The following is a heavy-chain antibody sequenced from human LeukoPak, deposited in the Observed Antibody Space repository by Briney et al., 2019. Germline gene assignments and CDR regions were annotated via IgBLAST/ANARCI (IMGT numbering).Heavy chain of an antibody. J-gene: IGHJ5*02. CDR2: IYYSGST. Sequence: SETLSLTCTVSGGSISSYYWSWIRQPPGKGLEWIGYIYYSGSTNYNPSLKSRVTISVDTSKNQFSLKLSSVTAADTAVYYCARASILEWSGNWFDPWGQGTLVTVSS. D-gene: IGHD3-3*01. CDR3: ARASILEWSGNWFDP. CDR1: GGSISSYY. V-gene: IGHV4-59*01.